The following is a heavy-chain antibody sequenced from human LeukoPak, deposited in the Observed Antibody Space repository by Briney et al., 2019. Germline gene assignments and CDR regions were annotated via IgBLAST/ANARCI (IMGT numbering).Heavy chain of an antibody. CDR2: IYTSGST. J-gene: IGHJ4*02. CDR1: GGSISSYY. Sequence: NSSETLSLTCTVSGGSISSYYWSWIRQPAGKGLEWIGRIYTSGSTNYNASLKSRVSMSVDTSKNQFSLKLSSVTAADTAVFYSARENSGSYREFDYWGQGTLVTVS. V-gene: IGHV4-4*07. D-gene: IGHD1-26*01. CDR3: ARENSGSYREFDY.